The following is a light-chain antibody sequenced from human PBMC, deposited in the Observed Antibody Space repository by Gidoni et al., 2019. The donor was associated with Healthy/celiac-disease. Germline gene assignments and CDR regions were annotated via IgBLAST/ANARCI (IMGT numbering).Light chain of an antibody. CDR1: QDISNY. Sequence: DSQMTQSPSSLSASVGDRGTITCQASQDISNYLNWYQQKPGKAPKLLLYDASNLETGVPSRFSGSGSGTDFTFPISSLQPEDIATYYCQQYDNLPLTFGGGTKVEIK. V-gene: IGKV1-33*01. CDR2: DAS. J-gene: IGKJ4*01. CDR3: QQYDNLPLT.